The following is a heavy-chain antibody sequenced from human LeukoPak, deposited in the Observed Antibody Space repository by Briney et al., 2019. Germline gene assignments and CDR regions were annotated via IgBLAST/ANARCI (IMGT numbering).Heavy chain of an antibody. CDR3: ARAGSYDYYFDY. D-gene: IGHD5-12*01. V-gene: IGHV1-2*02. CDR2: INPKSGGT. CDR1: GYTFTGYY. Sequence: ASVKVSCKASGYTFTGYYMYWVRQAPGQGLEWMGWINPKSGGTNYAQKFQGRVTMTRDTSISTAYMELSRLRSDDTAVYYCARAGSYDYYFDYWGQGTLVTVSS. J-gene: IGHJ4*02.